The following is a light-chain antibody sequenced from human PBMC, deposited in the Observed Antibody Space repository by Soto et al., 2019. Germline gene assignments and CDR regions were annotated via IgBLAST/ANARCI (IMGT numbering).Light chain of an antibody. CDR2: DAT. CDR3: SSYTSTSTYV. Sequence: SALTQPASVSGSPGQSITISCTGTSSDFGGYTYVSWYQQHPGKAPKLMIFDATSRPSGVSNRFSGSKSDNTASLTIAGLQAEDEADYYCSSYTSTSTYVFGTGTKLTVL. J-gene: IGLJ1*01. V-gene: IGLV2-14*03. CDR1: SSDFGGYTY.